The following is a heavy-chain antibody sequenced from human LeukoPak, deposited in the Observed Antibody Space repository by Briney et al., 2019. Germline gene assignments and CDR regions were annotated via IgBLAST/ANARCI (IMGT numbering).Heavy chain of an antibody. CDR2: IYYSGST. CDR3: ARATVVPAASYHY. J-gene: IGHJ4*02. V-gene: IGHV4-30-4*08. D-gene: IGHD2-2*01. CDR1: GGSISSGDYY. Sequence: SETLSLTCTVSGGSISSGDYYWSWIRQPPGKGLEWIGYIYYSGSTYYNPSLKSRVTISVDTSKNQFSLKLSSVTAADAAVYYCARATVVPAASYHYWGQGTLVTVSS.